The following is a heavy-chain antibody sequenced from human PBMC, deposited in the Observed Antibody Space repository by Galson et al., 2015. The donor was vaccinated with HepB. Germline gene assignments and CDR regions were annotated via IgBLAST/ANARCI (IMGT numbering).Heavy chain of an antibody. CDR2: IRTKANIYAT. V-gene: IGHV3-73*01. J-gene: IGHJ4*02. D-gene: IGHD5-12*01. CDR1: GFSFSGSA. CDR3: TRRPGGGYED. Sequence: SLRLSCAASGFSFSGSAIHWVRQASGKGLEWVGRIRTKANIYATAYGASVKGRFTISRDDSKNTAYLQMNSLKIEDTAVYYCTRRPGGGYEDWGQGTLVTVSS.